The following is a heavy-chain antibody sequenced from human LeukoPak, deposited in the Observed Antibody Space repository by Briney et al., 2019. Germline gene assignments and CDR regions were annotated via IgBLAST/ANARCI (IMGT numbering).Heavy chain of an antibody. CDR3: ARHPHCGDDCYTFDP. CDR2: IYYSGST. V-gene: IGHV4-59*08. J-gene: IGHJ5*02. D-gene: IGHD2-21*02. Sequence: SETLSLTCTVSGGSISSYYWSWIRQPPGKGLEWIGYIYYSGSTNYNPSLKSRVTISVDTSKNQFSLKLSSVTAADTAVYYCARHPHCGDDCYTFDPWGQGTLVTVSS. CDR1: GGSISSYY.